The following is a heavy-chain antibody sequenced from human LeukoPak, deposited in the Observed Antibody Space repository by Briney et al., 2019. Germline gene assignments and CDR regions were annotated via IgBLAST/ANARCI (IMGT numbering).Heavy chain of an antibody. D-gene: IGHD6-19*01. CDR1: GFTFSSYG. J-gene: IGHJ4*02. Sequence: GRSLRLSCAASGFTFSSYGMHWVRQAPGKGLEWVAVIWYDGSNKYYADSVKGRFTISRDNSKNTLYLQMNSLRAEDTAVYYCARVDIIYSSGWCDYWGQGTLITVSS. CDR3: ARVDIIYSSGWCDY. CDR2: IWYDGSNK. V-gene: IGHV3-33*01.